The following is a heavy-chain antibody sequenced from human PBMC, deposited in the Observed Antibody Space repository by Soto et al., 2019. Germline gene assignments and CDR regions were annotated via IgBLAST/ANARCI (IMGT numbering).Heavy chain of an antibody. D-gene: IGHD2-21*01. J-gene: IGHJ6*02. CDR3: ARLGTRSGDRHYYYFGMDV. CDR2: IDPSDSYT. Sequence: PGESLKISCKGSGYSFTSYWISWVRQMPGKGLEWMGRIDPSDSYTNYSPSFQGHVTISADKSISTAYLQWSSLKASDTAMYYCARLGTRSGDRHYYYFGMDVWGQGITVTV. V-gene: IGHV5-10-1*01. CDR1: GYSFTSYW.